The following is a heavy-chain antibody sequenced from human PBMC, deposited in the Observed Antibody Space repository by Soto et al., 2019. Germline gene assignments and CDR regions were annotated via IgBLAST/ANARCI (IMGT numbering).Heavy chain of an antibody. D-gene: IGHD2-21*02. CDR3: TRLYCGGDCDFDS. J-gene: IGHJ4*02. Sequence: GASLRLSYGPSGFTFSVSAMHWVRQASGKGLEWVGRIRDKANSYATAYTASVKGRFTISRDDSKNTAYLQMNSLKTEDTAVYYCTRLYCGGDCDFDSWGQGT. CDR1: GFTFSVSA. V-gene: IGHV3-73*01. CDR2: IRDKANSYAT.